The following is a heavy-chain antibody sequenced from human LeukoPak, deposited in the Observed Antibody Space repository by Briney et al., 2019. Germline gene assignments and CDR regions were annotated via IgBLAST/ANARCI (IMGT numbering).Heavy chain of an antibody. CDR1: GFTFTNYA. J-gene: IGHJ5*02. CDR2: ISSSSSSI. CDR3: AGRNCSNGVCSFDP. D-gene: IGHD2-8*01. V-gene: IGHV3-21*01. Sequence: GGSLRLSCAASGFTFTNYAMNWVRQAPGKGLEWVSSISSSSSSIYYADSVKGRFTISRDNAKNSLYLQMNSLRAEDTAVYYCAGRNCSNGVCSFDPWGQGTLVTVSS.